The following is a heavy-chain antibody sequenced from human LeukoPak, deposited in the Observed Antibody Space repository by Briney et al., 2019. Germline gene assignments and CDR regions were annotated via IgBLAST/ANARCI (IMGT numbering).Heavy chain of an antibody. V-gene: IGHV5-51*01. Sequence: KPGESLKISCKGSGYSFVDYWIGGLRQMPGKGPELMGLIFPHDSDTKYSPSLQGQVTISVDKSISTAYVQWSSLNASDTAMYYCARYGSRGCTSTNCYTSYYYYGMDVWGQGTTVIVSS. CDR2: IFPHDSDT. J-gene: IGHJ6*02. CDR3: ARYGSRGCTSTNCYTSYYYYGMDV. CDR1: GYSFVDYW. D-gene: IGHD2-2*02.